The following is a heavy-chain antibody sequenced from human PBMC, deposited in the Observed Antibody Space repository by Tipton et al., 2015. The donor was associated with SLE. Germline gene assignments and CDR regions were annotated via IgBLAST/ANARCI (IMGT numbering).Heavy chain of an antibody. CDR1: GGSFSGYA. V-gene: IGHV4-34*01. D-gene: IGHD3-16*01. CDR3: ARGVSGYFHYCYMDV. Sequence: TLSLTCAVSGGSFSGYAWSWVRQPPGKGLEWIGEVSHSRSTNYNPSLKSRGTISLDTSNNRFSLRLSFVTAADTAVYYCARGVSGYFHYCYMDVWGKGTTVTISS. J-gene: IGHJ6*03. CDR2: VSHSRST.